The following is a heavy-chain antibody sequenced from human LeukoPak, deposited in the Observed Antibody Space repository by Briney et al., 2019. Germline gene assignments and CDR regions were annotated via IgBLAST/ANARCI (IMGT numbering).Heavy chain of an antibody. Sequence: KPSETLSLTCTVSGGSISSYYWSWIRQPQGKGLEWIGYIYYSGSTNYNPSLKSRVTISVDTSKNQFSLKLSSVTAADTAVYYCARDRYYYGSGSPPVGPWGQGTLVTVSS. V-gene: IGHV4-59*01. J-gene: IGHJ5*02. CDR3: ARDRYYYGSGSPPVGP. D-gene: IGHD3-10*01. CDR2: IYYSGST. CDR1: GGSISSYY.